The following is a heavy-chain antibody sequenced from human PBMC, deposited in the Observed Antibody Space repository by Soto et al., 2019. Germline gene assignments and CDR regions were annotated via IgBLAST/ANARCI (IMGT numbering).Heavy chain of an antibody. D-gene: IGHD5-18*01. Sequence: QVQLQESGPGLVRPSQTLSLTCTVSGGSISSGGYYWSWIRQHPGKGLEWIGYIYYSGSTYYNPSLKSRVTISVDTSKNQFSLKLSSVTAADTVVYYCARSLSVDTAMVYGYWGQGTLVTVSS. CDR2: IYYSGST. J-gene: IGHJ4*02. CDR1: GGSISSGGYY. V-gene: IGHV4-31*03. CDR3: ARSLSVDTAMVYGY.